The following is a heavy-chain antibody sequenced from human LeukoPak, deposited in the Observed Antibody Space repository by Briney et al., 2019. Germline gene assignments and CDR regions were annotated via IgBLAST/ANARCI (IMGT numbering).Heavy chain of an antibody. CDR1: GGTFSSYA. CDR3: ARYTPATSAFDI. D-gene: IGHD1-14*01. J-gene: IGHJ3*02. Sequence: GASVKVSCKASGGTFSSYAISWVRQAPGQGLEWMGGIIPIFGTANYAQKFQGRVTITADESTSTAYMELSSLRSEDTAVYYCARYTPATSAFDIWGQGTMVTVSS. V-gene: IGHV1-69*13. CDR2: IIPIFGTA.